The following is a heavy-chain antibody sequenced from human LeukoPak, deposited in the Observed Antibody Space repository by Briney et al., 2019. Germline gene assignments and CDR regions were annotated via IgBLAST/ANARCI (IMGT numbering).Heavy chain of an antibody. Sequence: ASVKVSCKASGYTFTGYYMHWVRQAPGQGLEWMGIINPSGGSTSYAQKFQGRVTMTRDMSTSTVYMELSSLRSEDTAVYYCARGLGFWDSSGYPPDYWGQGTLVTVSS. CDR2: INPSGGST. CDR1: GYTFTGYY. J-gene: IGHJ4*02. D-gene: IGHD3-22*01. V-gene: IGHV1-46*01. CDR3: ARGLGFWDSSGYPPDY.